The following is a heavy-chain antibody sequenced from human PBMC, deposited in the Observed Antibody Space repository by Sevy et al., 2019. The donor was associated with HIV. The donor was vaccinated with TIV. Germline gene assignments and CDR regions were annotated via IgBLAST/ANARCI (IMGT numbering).Heavy chain of an antibody. Sequence: SETLSLTCTVSGGSISSYYWSWIRQPPGKGLEWIGYIYYRGSTNYNPSLKSRVAIPVDTSKNQFSLKLSSVTAADTAVYYCARALPIAFGGVIRWFDPWGQGTLVTVSS. D-gene: IGHD3-16*01. CDR3: ARALPIAFGGVIRWFDP. J-gene: IGHJ5*02. CDR1: GGSISSYY. V-gene: IGHV4-59*01. CDR2: IYYRGST.